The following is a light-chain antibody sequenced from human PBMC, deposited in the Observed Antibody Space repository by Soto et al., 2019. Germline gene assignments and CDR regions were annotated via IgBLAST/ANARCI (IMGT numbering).Light chain of an antibody. CDR1: SSEFGGYNY. J-gene: IGLJ1*01. CDR3: CSYAGTFYL. CDR2: DVS. V-gene: IGLV2-11*01. Sequence: QSVLTQPRSVSGSPGQSVTISCTGTSSEFGGYNYVSWYQHHPGKAPKLMIYDVSERPSGVPDRFSGSKSGNTASLTISGLQAEDEADYYCCSYAGTFYLFGTGTNVTVL.